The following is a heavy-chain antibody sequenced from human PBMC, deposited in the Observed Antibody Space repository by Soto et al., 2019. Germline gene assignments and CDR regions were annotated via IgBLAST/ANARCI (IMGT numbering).Heavy chain of an antibody. CDR3: ARRRGGFGGGWTTPYFDY. J-gene: IGHJ4*02. CDR1: GFSLNTGGVG. V-gene: IGHV2-5*02. CDR2: IYWDDDK. Sequence: QITLKESGPTVVKPTQTITLTCSLSGFSLNTGGVGVGWIRQPPGKALEWIAVIYWDDDKSWNPSLRDRLTINRDASDDQVVLTVTNMDPVDTGTYYCARRRGGFGGGWTTPYFDYWGQGTLVTVSS. D-gene: IGHD6-19*01.